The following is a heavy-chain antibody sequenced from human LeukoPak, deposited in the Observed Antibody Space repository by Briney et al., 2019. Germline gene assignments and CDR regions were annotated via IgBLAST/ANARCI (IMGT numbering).Heavy chain of an antibody. J-gene: IGHJ4*02. V-gene: IGHV4-59*01. CDR1: GGSISSYY. CDR3: ARGVVPAAMEGLFDY. CDR2: IYYSGST. D-gene: IGHD2-2*01. Sequence: SETLSLTCPVSGGSISSYYWSWIRQPPGKGLEWIGYIYYSGSTNYNPSLKSRVTISEDTSKNQFSLKLSSVTAADTAVYYCARGVVPAAMEGLFDYWGQGTLVTVAS.